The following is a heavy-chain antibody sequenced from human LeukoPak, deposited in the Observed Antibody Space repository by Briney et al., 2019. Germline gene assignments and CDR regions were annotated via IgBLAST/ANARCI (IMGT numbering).Heavy chain of an antibody. D-gene: IGHD2-15*01. CDR3: AREHRRVVVAATRVRYFDL. J-gene: IGHJ2*01. V-gene: IGHV3-21*01. CDR1: GFTFSSYS. Sequence: GGSLRLSCAASGFTFSSYSMNWVRQAPGKGLEWVSSISSSSSYIYYADSVKGRFTISRDNAKNSLYLQMNSLRAEDTAVYYCAREHRRVVVAATRVRYFDLXXXGTLVTVSS. CDR2: ISSSSSYI.